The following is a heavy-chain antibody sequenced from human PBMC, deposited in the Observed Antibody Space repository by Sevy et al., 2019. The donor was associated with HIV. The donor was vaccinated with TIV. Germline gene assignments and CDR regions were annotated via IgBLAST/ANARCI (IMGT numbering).Heavy chain of an antibody. D-gene: IGHD4-17*01. CDR3: ARESDLRGDYESVFDY. Sequence: ASVKVSCKASGYTFTSYGISWVRQAPGQGLEWMGWISAYNGNTNYAQKLQGRVTMTTDTSTSTAYMELRSLRSDDTAVYYCARESDLRGDYESVFDYWGQGTLVTVSS. V-gene: IGHV1-18*01. CDR2: ISAYNGNT. CDR1: GYTFTSYG. J-gene: IGHJ4*02.